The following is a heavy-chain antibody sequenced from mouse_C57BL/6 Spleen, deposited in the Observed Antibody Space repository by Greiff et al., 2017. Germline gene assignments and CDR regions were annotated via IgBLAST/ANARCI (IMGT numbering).Heavy chain of an antibody. CDR2: INPSSGYT. J-gene: IGHJ2*01. D-gene: IGHD4-1*01. CDR3: ARWDGLDY. CDR1: GYTFTSYT. Sequence: QVHVKQSGAELARPGASVKMSCKASGYTFTSYTMHWVKQRPGQGLEWIGYINPSSGYTKYNQKFKDKATLTADKSSSTAYMQLSSLTSEDSAVYYCARWDGLDYWGQGTTLTVSS. V-gene: IGHV1-4*01.